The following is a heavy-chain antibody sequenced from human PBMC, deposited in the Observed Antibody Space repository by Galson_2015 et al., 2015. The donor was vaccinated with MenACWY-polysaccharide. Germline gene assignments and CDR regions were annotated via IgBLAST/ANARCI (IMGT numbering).Heavy chain of an antibody. CDR1: GYAFTQPDYG. CDR3: ARGGKYYYDSSGYLNWFDP. J-gene: IGHJ5*02. V-gene: IGHV1-18*01. CDR2: IGPYNGKT. Sequence: SVKVSCKALGYAFTQPDYGITWVRQAPGQGLEWLGWIGPYNGKTIYAQKLQYRVTMTRDTSISIAYMELSSLRSEDTAVYYCARGGKYYYDSSGYLNWFDPWGQGTLVTVSS. D-gene: IGHD3-22*01.